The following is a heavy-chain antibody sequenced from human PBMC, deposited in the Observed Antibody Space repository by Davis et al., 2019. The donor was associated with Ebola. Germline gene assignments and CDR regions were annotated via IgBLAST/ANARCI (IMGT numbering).Heavy chain of an antibody. V-gene: IGHV3-74*01. CDR2: ISHDGTIT. CDR1: GFIFSSYV. CDR3: ARSDSGGNWYFDL. Sequence: GESLKISCAASGFIFSSYVMHWVRQAPGKGLVWVSRISHDGTITTYADSVKRRFTISRDNAKNSLYLQINSLRADDTALYHCARSDSGGNWYFDLWGRGTLVTVSS. D-gene: IGHD4-17*01. J-gene: IGHJ2*01.